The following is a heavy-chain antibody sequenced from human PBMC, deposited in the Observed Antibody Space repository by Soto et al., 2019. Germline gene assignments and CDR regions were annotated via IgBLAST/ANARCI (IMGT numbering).Heavy chain of an antibody. V-gene: IGHV1-18*01. CDR1: GGTFSSYA. J-gene: IGHJ4*02. CDR3: AREKYYYDSSGYSF. Sequence: GASVKVSCKASGGTFSSYAISWVRQAPGQGLEWMGWIIANNGNTNYAQKLQGRVTMTTDTSTSTAYMELRSLRSDDTAVYYCAREKYYYDSSGYSFWGQGTLVTVSS. D-gene: IGHD3-22*01. CDR2: IIANNGNT.